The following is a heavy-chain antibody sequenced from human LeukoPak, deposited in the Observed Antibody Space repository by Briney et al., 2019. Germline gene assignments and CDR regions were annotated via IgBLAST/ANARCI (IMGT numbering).Heavy chain of an antibody. CDR2: MNPNSGNT. CDR1: GYTFTSYD. CDR3: ARGVAWASYYYYGMDV. J-gene: IGHJ6*02. D-gene: IGHD2-15*01. V-gene: IGHV1-8*01. Sequence: ASVKVSCKASGYTFTSYDIHWVRQPTGQGLEWMGWMNPNSGNTGYAQKFQGRVTMTRNTSISTAYMELSSLRSEDTAVYYCARGVAWASYYYYGMDVWGQGTTVTVSS.